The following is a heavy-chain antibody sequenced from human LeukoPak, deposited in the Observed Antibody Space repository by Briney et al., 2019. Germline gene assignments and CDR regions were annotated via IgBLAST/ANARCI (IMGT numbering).Heavy chain of an antibody. CDR2: ISRSGSTK. CDR3: AREGLLDYGGNPIGG. V-gene: IGHV3-11*01. Sequence: PGGSLRLSCAASGFTFSDYNMRWIRQAPGKGLEWVSSISRSGSTKYYADSVKGRFTISRDNAKNSLFLQMNSLRAEDTAVYYCAREGLLDYGGNPIGGWGQGTLVTVSS. CDR1: GFTFSDYN. D-gene: IGHD4-23*01. J-gene: IGHJ4*02.